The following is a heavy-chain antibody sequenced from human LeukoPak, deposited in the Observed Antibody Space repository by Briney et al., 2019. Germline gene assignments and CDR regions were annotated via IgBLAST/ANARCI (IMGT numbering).Heavy chain of an antibody. CDR1: GYTFTSYD. CDR3: ARGRSTGYPYYFEY. D-gene: IGHD5-12*01. J-gene: IGHJ4*02. CDR2: MNPNSGST. Sequence: ASVKVSCKASGYTFTSYDINWVRQATGQGLEWMGWMNPNSGSTGYAQKFKGRVTITRNTSISTAYMELSGLRSEDTAVYYCARGRSTGYPYYFEYWGQGTLVTVSS. V-gene: IGHV1-8*03.